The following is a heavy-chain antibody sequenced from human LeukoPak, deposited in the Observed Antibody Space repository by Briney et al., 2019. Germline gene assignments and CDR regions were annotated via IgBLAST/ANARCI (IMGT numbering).Heavy chain of an antibody. J-gene: IGHJ3*02. V-gene: IGHV3-30*02. Sequence: GGSLRLSCAASGFTFSSYGMHWVRQAPGKGLEWVAFIRYDGSNKYYADSLKGRFTISRDNFKNALYLQMNSLRAEDTAVYYCAKDYATFEAFDIWGQGTVVTVSS. D-gene: IGHD1-26*01. CDR3: AKDYATFEAFDI. CDR1: GFTFSSYG. CDR2: IRYDGSNK.